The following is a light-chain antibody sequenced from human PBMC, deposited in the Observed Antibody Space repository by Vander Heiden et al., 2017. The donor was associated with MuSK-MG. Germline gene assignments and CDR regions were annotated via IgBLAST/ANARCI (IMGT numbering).Light chain of an antibody. J-gene: IGKJ4*01. CDR1: QGVGSN. Sequence: EVVLTQSPATLSVSSGGRVTLSSRASQGVGSNLSWYHQKSRQRPRLLIIYTSLRASAVPDRFSGSGSGTEFNLSISSLQSEDFATYFCQQYNSWPPVTFGGGTKV. CDR3: QQYNSWPPVT. CDR2: YTS. V-gene: IGKV3-15*01.